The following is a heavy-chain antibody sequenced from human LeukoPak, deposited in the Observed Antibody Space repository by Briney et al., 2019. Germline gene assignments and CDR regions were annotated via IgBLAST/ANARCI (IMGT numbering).Heavy chain of an antibody. CDR1: GYTFTSYD. D-gene: IGHD6-19*01. V-gene: IGHV1-8*03. CDR2: MNPNSGNT. Sequence: ASVKASCKASGYTFTSYDINWVRQATGQGLEWMGWMNPNSGNTGYAQKFQGRVTITRNTSISTAYMELSSLRSEDTAVYYCARSGGSGWYFGINSHYYYMDVWGKGTTVTVSS. J-gene: IGHJ6*03. CDR3: ARSGGSGWYFGINSHYYYMDV.